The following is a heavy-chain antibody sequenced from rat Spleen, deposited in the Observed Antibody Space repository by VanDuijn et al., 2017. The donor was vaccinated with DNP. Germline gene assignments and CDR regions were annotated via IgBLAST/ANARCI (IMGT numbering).Heavy chain of an antibody. CDR3: ARDDYGSYGAMDP. D-gene: IGHD1-3*01. J-gene: IGHJ4*01. Sequence: EVQVVESGGGLVQPGRSLKLSCAASGFTFSDYAMAWVRQAPKKGLEWVATISYDGSRTYYRDSVKGRFTISRDNAKSTLYLQMDSLRSEDTATYYCARDDYGSYGAMDPWGQGTSVTVSS. CDR1: GFTFSDYA. CDR2: ISYDGSRT. V-gene: IGHV5-17*01.